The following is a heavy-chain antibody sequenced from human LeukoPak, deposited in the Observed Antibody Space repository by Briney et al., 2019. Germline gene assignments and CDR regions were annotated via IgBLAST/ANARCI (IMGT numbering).Heavy chain of an antibody. CDR3: ARVAGYSSGWYNSRDAFDI. D-gene: IGHD6-19*01. CDR1: GYTFTGYY. V-gene: IGHV1-2*02. Sequence: VASVKVSCKASGYTFTGYYMHWVRQAPGQGLEWMGWINPNSGGTNYAQKFQGRVTMTRDTSISTAYMELSRLRSDDTAVYYCARVAGYSSGWYNSRDAFDIWGQGTMVTVSS. J-gene: IGHJ3*02. CDR2: INPNSGGT.